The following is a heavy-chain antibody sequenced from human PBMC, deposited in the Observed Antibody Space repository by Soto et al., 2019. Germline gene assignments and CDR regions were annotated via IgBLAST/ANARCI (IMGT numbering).Heavy chain of an antibody. CDR1: GFTFSSYA. Sequence: GGSLRLSCAASGFTFSSYAMHWVRQAPGKGLEWVAVISYDGGNKYYADSVKGRFTISRDNSKNTLYLQMNSLRAEDTAVYYCARDLMMDWFEQTFDYWGQGTLVTVSS. CDR2: ISYDGGNK. V-gene: IGHV3-30-3*01. CDR3: ARDLMMDWFEQTFDY. D-gene: IGHD3-3*01. J-gene: IGHJ4*02.